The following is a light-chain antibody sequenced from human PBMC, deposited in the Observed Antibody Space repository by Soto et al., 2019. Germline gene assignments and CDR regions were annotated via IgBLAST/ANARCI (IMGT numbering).Light chain of an antibody. V-gene: IGLV2-14*01. CDR1: SSDVGGYNY. CDR3: SSYTSSSTLMV. Sequence: QSALTQPASVSGSPGQSITISCTGTSSDVGGYNYVSWYQQHPGKAPKLMIYDVSNRPSGVSNRFSGSKSGNMASLTISGLQAEDEAGYYCSSYTSSSTLMVFGGGTKVTVL. J-gene: IGLJ2*01. CDR2: DVS.